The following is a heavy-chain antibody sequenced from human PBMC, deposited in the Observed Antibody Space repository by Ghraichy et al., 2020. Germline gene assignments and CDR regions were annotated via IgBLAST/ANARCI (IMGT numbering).Heavy chain of an antibody. V-gene: IGHV4-59*01. CDR3: ASLSYGPFDY. CDR2: IYYSGST. Sequence: SETLSLTCTVSGGSISSYYWSWIRQPPGKGLEWIGYIYYSGSTNYNPSLKSRVIISVDTSKNQFSLKLSSVTAADTAVYYCASLSYGPFDYWGQGTLVTVSS. CDR1: GGSISSYY. D-gene: IGHD3-10*01. J-gene: IGHJ4*02.